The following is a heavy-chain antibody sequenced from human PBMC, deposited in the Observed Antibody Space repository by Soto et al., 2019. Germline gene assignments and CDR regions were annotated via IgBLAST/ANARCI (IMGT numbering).Heavy chain of an antibody. CDR3: ARDGYYDSSGYYY. CDR2: IYNSGST. CDR1: GGSISSGDYY. Sequence: SETLSLTCTVSGGSISSGDYYWSWIRQPPGKGLEWIGYIYNSGSTYYNPSLKSRVTISVDTSKNQFSLKLSSVTAADTAVYYCARDGYYDSSGYYYWGQGTLVTVSS. J-gene: IGHJ4*02. V-gene: IGHV4-30-4*01. D-gene: IGHD3-22*01.